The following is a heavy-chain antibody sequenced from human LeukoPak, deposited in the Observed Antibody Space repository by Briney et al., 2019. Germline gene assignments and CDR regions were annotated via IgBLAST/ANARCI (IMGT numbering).Heavy chain of an antibody. CDR2: IYPGDSDT. J-gene: IGHJ4*02. CDR1: GYSFTSYW. V-gene: IGHV5-51*01. D-gene: IGHD5-18*01. CDR3: ARQEGSYGSEVSFDY. Sequence: GESLKISCKGSGYSFTSYWIGWVRQMAGKGLEWMGIIYPGDSDTRYSPSFQGQVTISADKSISTAYLQWSSLKASDTAMYYCARQEGSYGSEVSFDYWGQGTLVTVSS.